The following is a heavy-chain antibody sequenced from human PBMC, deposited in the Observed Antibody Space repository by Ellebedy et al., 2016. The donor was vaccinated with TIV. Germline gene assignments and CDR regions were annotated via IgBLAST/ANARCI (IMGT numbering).Heavy chain of an antibody. Sequence: GESLKISCAASGFTFSSYAMSWVRQAPGRGLEGVSAISGSGSTIYYADSVKGRFTISRDNAKNSLYLQMNSLRAEDTAVYYCARGYASPNYWGQGTLVTVSS. J-gene: IGHJ4*02. CDR3: ARGYASPNY. D-gene: IGHD2-8*01. V-gene: IGHV3-48*04. CDR2: ISGSGSTI. CDR1: GFTFSSYA.